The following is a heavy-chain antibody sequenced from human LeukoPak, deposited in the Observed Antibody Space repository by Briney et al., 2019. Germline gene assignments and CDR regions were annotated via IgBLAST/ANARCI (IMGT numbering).Heavy chain of an antibody. CDR3: ARNTINWFDP. CDR1: GYTFTGYY. CDR2: INPISGGT. V-gene: IGHV1-2*06. J-gene: IGHJ5*02. Sequence: ASVKVSCKASGYTFTGYYMHWVRQAPGQGLEYMGRINPISGGTVYAQKFQGRVTMTRDTSITTAYMELIRLTSDDTAVYYCARNTINWFDPWGQGVLVTVSS. D-gene: IGHD5-24*01.